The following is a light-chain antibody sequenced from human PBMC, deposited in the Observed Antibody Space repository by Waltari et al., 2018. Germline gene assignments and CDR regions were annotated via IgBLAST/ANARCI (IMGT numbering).Light chain of an antibody. Sequence: DIVMTQSPATLSVSAGDRATLSCRASQSVTSNLAWYQQKLGQAPRLLIYDASTRATGVPARFSGSGSGTEFTLTISSLQSEDFALYYCQQYNNWPWTFGQGTKVEIK. CDR1: QSVTSN. V-gene: IGKV3-15*01. J-gene: IGKJ1*01. CDR3: QQYNNWPWT. CDR2: DAS.